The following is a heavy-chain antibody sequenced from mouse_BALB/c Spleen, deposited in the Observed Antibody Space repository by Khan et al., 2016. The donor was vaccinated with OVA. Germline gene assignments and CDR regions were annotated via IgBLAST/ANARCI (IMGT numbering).Heavy chain of an antibody. CDR2: INPSTGYS. J-gene: IGHJ3*01. Sequence: QVHVKQSGAELAKPGASVKMSCKASGYTFTNYWMHWVKQRPGQGLEWIGYINPSTGYSEYNQKFKDKATLTADKSSSTAYIQLSSLTSEDSAVYYCANHGSSSAWLTYWGQGTLVTVSA. D-gene: IGHD1-1*01. CDR1: GYTFTNYW. CDR3: ANHGSSSAWLTY. V-gene: IGHV1-7*01.